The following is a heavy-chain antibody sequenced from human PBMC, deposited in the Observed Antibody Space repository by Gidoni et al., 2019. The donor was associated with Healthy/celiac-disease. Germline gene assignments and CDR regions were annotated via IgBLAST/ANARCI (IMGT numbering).Heavy chain of an antibody. CDR3: AREGRGIAAAGVDWYFDL. CDR1: GGSISSYY. V-gene: IGHV4-59*01. J-gene: IGHJ2*01. CDR2: IYYSGST. Sequence: QVQLQESGPGLVKPSETLSLTCTVSGGSISSYYWSWIRQPPGKGLEWIGYIYYSGSTNYNPSLKSRVTISVDTSKNQFSLKLSSVTAADTAVYYCAREGRGIAAAGVDWYFDLWGRGTLVTVSS. D-gene: IGHD6-13*01.